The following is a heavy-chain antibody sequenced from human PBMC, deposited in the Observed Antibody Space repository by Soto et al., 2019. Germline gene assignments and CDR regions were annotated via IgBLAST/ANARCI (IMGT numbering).Heavy chain of an antibody. Sequence: GASVKVSCKASGYTFTSYGISWVRQAPGQGLEWVGWISPYNGDTNYAQKLQGRVTMTTDTFTSTAYMELRSLISDDTAVYYCARDVDTAMVTYVYYYYGMDVWGQGTTVTVSS. V-gene: IGHV1-18*01. CDR3: ARDVDTAMVTYVYYYYGMDV. CDR1: GYTFTSYG. CDR2: ISPYNGDT. D-gene: IGHD5-18*01. J-gene: IGHJ6*02.